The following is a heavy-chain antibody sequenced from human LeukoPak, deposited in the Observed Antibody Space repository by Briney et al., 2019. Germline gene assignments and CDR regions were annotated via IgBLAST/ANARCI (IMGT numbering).Heavy chain of an antibody. CDR1: GYTFTGYY. D-gene: IGHD3-9*01. CDR2: INPNSGGT. V-gene: IGHV1-2*02. J-gene: IGHJ3*02. Sequence: ASVKVSCKASGYTFTGYYMHWVRQAPGQGLEWMGWINPNSGGTNYAQKFQGRVTMTRNTSISTAYMELSSLRSEDTAVYYCARGVLRYFDWLLYISDAFDIWGQGTMVTVSS. CDR3: ARGVLRYFDWLLYISDAFDI.